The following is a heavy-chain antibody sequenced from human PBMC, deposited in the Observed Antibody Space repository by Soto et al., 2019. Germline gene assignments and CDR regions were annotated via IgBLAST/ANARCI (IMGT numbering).Heavy chain of an antibody. D-gene: IGHD3-9*01. CDR3: TRDAKYHDVLTGYVVTDH. Sequence: QVQLVQSGAEVKKPGASVKVSCKASGYTFPNFGISWVRQAPGQAREWRGWISTDNGDTKNAQNIQARVTLTTDTATTTVYLELPSLRPDDTAVYYCTRDAKYHDVLTGYVVTDHWGYGTLGTVSS. CDR2: ISTDNGDT. CDR1: GYTFPNFG. J-gene: IGHJ4*01. V-gene: IGHV1-18*04.